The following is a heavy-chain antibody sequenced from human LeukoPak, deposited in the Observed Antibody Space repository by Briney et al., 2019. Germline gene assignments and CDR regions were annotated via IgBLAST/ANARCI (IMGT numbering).Heavy chain of an antibody. CDR1: GGSISSGGYY. V-gene: IGHV4-31*03. J-gene: IGHJ3*02. Sequence: SETLSLTCTVSGGSISSGGYYWNWIRQHPGKGLEWIGYIYYSGSTYYNPSLKSRVTISVDTSKNQFSLELNSVTAADTAVYYCARGVYDSGGYQGAFDIWGQGTMVTVSS. D-gene: IGHD3-22*01. CDR2: IYYSGST. CDR3: ARGVYDSGGYQGAFDI.